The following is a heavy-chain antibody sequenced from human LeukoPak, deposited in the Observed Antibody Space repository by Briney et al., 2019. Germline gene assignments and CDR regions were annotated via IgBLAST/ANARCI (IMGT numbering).Heavy chain of an antibody. CDR1: GGSISSYY. J-gene: IGHJ4*01. CDR3: ARASGYSGYDWVYYFDY. D-gene: IGHD5-12*01. V-gene: IGHV4-4*07. Sequence: SETLSLTCTVSGGSISSYYWSWIRQPAGKGLEWIGRIYTSGSTNYNPSLKSRVTMSVDTSKNQFSLKLSSVTAADTAVYYCARASGYSGYDWVYYFDYWGQGTLVPVSS. CDR2: IYTSGST.